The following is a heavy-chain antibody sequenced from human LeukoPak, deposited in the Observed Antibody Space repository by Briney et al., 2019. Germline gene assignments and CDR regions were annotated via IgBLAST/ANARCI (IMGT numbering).Heavy chain of an antibody. V-gene: IGHV1-69*04. D-gene: IGHD3-22*01. CDR1: GGTFSSYA. CDR3: ARDFGEHYYDSSGSIDY. CDR2: IIPILGIA. J-gene: IGHJ4*02. Sequence: SVKVSCKASGGTFSSYAISWVRQAPGQGLEWMGRIIPILGIANYAQKFQGRVTMTTDTSTSTAYMELRSLRSDDTAVYYCARDFGEHYYDSSGSIDYWGQGTLVTVSS.